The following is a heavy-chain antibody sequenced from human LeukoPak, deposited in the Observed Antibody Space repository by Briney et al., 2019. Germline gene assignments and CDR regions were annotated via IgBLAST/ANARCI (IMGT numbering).Heavy chain of an antibody. CDR2: IIPMFGSA. J-gene: IGHJ5*02. CDR3: VRRQALRGRHRAFDP. CDR1: GGTFSNYA. V-gene: IGHV1-69*05. Sequence: SVKVSFKASGGTFSNYAISWVRQAPGQGFEWLGGIIPMFGSAKYAQKFQGRVTITTDESTTTAYMDLISLISEDTAVYYCVRRQALRGRHRAFDPWGQGTLVTVSS. D-gene: IGHD6-25*01.